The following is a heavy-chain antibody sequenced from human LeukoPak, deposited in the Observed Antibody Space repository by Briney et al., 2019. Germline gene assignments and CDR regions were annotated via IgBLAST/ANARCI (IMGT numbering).Heavy chain of an antibody. CDR3: ARFYGSGKYDYFDY. CDR1: GFTFSSYA. Sequence: GGSLRLSCAASGFTFSSYAMHWVRQAPGKGLEWVAVISYDGGNKYYADSVKGRFTISRDNSKNTPYLQMNSLRAEDTAVYYCARFYGSGKYDYFDYWGQGTLVTVSS. V-gene: IGHV3-30*04. J-gene: IGHJ4*02. CDR2: ISYDGGNK. D-gene: IGHD3-10*01.